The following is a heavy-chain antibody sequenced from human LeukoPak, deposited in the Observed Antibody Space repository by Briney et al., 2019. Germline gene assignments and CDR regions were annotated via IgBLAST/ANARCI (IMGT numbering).Heavy chain of an antibody. CDR1: GYTFTSYG. D-gene: IGHD2-2*01. CDR3: ARGLTLGYCSSTSCSDFDY. CDR2: ISAYNGNT. Sequence: ASVKVSCKASGYTFTSYGISWVRQAPGQGLEWMGWISAYNGNTNYAQKLQGRVTMTRNTSISTAYMELSSLRSEDTAVYYCARGLTLGYCSSTSCSDFDYWGQGTLVTVSS. J-gene: IGHJ4*02. V-gene: IGHV1-18*01.